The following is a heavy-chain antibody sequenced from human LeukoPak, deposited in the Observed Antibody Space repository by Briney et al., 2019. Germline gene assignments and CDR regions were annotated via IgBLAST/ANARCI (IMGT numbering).Heavy chain of an antibody. J-gene: IGHJ4*02. CDR3: TSVPEQWLVPPNFDY. V-gene: IGHV3-49*03. Sequence: GSLRLSCTASGFTFGDYAMSWFRQAPGKGLEWVGFIRSKAYGGTTEYAASVKGRFTISRDDSKSIAYLQMNSLKTEDTAVYYCTSVPEQWLVPPNFDYWGQGTLVTVSS. D-gene: IGHD6-19*01. CDR2: IRSKAYGGTT. CDR1: GFTFGDYA.